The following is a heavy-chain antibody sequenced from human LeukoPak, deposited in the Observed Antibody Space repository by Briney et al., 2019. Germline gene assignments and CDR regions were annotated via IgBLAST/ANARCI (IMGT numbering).Heavy chain of an antibody. CDR3: ARAAIAVAGLHDAFDI. Sequence: SQTPSLTCAISGDSVSNNSAAWNWIRQSPSRGLEWLGRTYYRSKWYNDYAVSVKSRITINPDTSKNQFSLQLNSVTPEDTAVYYCARAAIAVAGLHDAFDIWGQGTMVTVSS. CDR2: TYYRSKWYN. CDR1: GDSVSNNSAA. J-gene: IGHJ3*02. V-gene: IGHV6-1*01. D-gene: IGHD6-19*01.